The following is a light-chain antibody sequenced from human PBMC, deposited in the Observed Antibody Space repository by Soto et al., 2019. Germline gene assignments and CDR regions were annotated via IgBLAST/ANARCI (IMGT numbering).Light chain of an antibody. CDR1: SVHSSYA. V-gene: IGLV4-69*01. Sequence: QPVLTQSPSASASLGASVKLTCTLRSVHSSYAIAWHKQQPEKGPRYLMKLDSDGSHTKGDAIPDRFSGSSSGAERYLTISSLQSEDEADYYCQTWGTGIHVVFGGGTKLIVL. CDR2: LDSDGSH. CDR3: QTWGTGIHVV. J-gene: IGLJ2*01.